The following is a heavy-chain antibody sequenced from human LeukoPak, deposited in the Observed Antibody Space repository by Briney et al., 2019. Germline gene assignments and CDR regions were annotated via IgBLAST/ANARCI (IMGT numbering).Heavy chain of an antibody. V-gene: IGHV5-10-1*01. Sequence: GESLKISCKGSGYTFTSYWITWVRQMPGKGVEWMGRIDPSDSYADYSPSFQGHVTISADKSISTAYLQWSSLKASDTAMYYCARRPRSYGSGSYWVYWGQGTLVTVSS. J-gene: IGHJ4*02. CDR3: ARRPRSYGSGSYWVY. D-gene: IGHD3-10*01. CDR2: IDPSDSYA. CDR1: GYTFTSYW.